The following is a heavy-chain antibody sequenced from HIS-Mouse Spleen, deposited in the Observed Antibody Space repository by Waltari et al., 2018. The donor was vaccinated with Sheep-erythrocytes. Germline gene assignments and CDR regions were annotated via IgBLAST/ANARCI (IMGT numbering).Heavy chain of an antibody. CDR1: GFTFSSYA. CDR2: ISYDGSNK. Sequence: QVQLVESGGGVVQPGRSLRLSWAASGFTFSSYALHWVRQAPGKGLEWVAVISYDGSNKYYAESVKGRFTISRDNSKNTLYLQMNSLRAEDTAVYYCARVGIQYGDYSFGFDYWGQGTLVTVSS. V-gene: IGHV3-30*04. D-gene: IGHD4-17*01. CDR3: ARVGIQYGDYSFGFDY. J-gene: IGHJ4*02.